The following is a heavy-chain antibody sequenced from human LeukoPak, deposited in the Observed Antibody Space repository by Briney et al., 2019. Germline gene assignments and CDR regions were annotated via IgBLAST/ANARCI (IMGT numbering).Heavy chain of an antibody. CDR1: GFTFSSYG. J-gene: IGHJ4*02. Sequence: GGSLRLSCAASGFTFSSYGMHWVRQAPGKGLEWVAVIWYDGSNKYYADSVKGRFTISRDSSKNTLYLQMNSLRAEDTAVYYCARDGRTVYDYYDSSGLGYWGQGTLVTVSS. CDR2: IWYDGSNK. CDR3: ARDGRTVYDYYDSSGLGY. D-gene: IGHD3-22*01. V-gene: IGHV3-33*01.